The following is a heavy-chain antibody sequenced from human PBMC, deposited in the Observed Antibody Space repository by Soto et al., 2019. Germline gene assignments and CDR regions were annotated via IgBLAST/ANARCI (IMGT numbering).Heavy chain of an antibody. Sequence: EVQLVESGGDLAKPGGSLRLSCAVSGFTFSYAWMNWVRQAPGKGLEWVDRIKSKTAGGTTDYAAPVKGRFTISSNETAKMVFLQMNSLGTEDTAVYYCATVRGDLPYWGQGTRVTVSS. V-gene: IGHV3-15*07. J-gene: IGHJ4*02. CDR1: GFTFSYAW. D-gene: IGHD3-10*01. CDR2: IKSKTAGGTT. CDR3: ATVRGDLPY.